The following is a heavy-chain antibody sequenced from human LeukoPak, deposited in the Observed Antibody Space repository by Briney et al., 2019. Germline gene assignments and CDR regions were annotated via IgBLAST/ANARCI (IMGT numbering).Heavy chain of an antibody. CDR1: GFTFSSYS. V-gene: IGHV3-21*01. CDR3: ARFTRDYDAFDI. D-gene: IGHD4-11*01. CDR2: ISSSSFI. J-gene: IGHJ3*02. Sequence: GGSLRLSCAASGFTFSSYSMNWVRQAPGKGLEWVSSISSSSFIYYAVSVKGRFTISRDNAKNSLYLQMNSLRAEDTAVYYCARFTRDYDAFDIWGQGTKVTVSS.